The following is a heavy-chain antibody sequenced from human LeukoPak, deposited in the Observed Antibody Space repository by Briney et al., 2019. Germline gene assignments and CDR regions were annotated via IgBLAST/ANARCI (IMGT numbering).Heavy chain of an antibody. Sequence: GGSLRLSCAASGFTFSRSWMHWVRQAPGKGLEWVSYISPSGRHTNYADSVKGRFTISRDNAKNSLYLQMNSLRAEDTAVYYCASCVAVPGLPDYWGQGTLVTVSS. J-gene: IGHJ4*02. CDR1: GFTFSRSW. D-gene: IGHD6-19*01. CDR2: ISPSGRHT. CDR3: ASCVAVPGLPDY. V-gene: IGHV3-21*05.